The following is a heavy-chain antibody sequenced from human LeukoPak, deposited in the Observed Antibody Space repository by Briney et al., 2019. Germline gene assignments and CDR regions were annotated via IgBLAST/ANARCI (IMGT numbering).Heavy chain of an antibody. J-gene: IGHJ6*02. CDR1: GFTFSRYS. Sequence: PGGSLRLSCATSGFTFSRYSMNWVRQAPGKGLEWVSSISSSNSYINYADSVKGRFTISRDNAKNSLYLQMNSLRAEDTAVYYCARAEGDYLNYYGMDVWGQGTTVTVSS. D-gene: IGHD4-17*01. CDR3: ARAEGDYLNYYGMDV. V-gene: IGHV3-21*01. CDR2: ISSSNSYI.